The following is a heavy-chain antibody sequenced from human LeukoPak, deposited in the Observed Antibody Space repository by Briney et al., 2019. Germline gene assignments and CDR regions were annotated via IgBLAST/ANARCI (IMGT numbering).Heavy chain of an antibody. Sequence: ASVKVSCKASGGTFSSYAISWVRQAPGQGLEWMGGIIPIFGTANYAQKFQGRVTITADESTSTAYMELSSLRSEDTAVYYCARGGYSYGFFPSDYYYYMDVWGKGTTVTVSS. CDR3: ARGGYSYGFFPSDYYYYMDV. V-gene: IGHV1-69*13. CDR2: IIPIFGTA. CDR1: GGTFSSYA. D-gene: IGHD5-18*01. J-gene: IGHJ6*03.